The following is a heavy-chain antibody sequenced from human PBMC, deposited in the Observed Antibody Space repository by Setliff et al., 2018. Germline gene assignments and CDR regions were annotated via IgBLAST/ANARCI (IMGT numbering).Heavy chain of an antibody. CDR3: ARVSQYSSGWYYYYYGMDV. V-gene: IGHV4-39*07. CDR1: GGSISSSSYY. D-gene: IGHD6-19*01. J-gene: IGHJ6*02. CDR2: IYYSGST. Sequence: SSETLSLTCTVSGGSISSSSYYWGWIRQPPGKGLEWIGSIYYSGSTYYNPSLKSRVTISVVTSKNQFSLKLSSVTAADTAVYYCARVSQYSSGWYYYYYGMDVWGQGTTVTVSS.